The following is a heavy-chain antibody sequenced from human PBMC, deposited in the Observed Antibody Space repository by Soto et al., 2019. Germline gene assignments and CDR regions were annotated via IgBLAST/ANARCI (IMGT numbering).Heavy chain of an antibody. Sequence: PGGSLRLSCEASGLNFSISWMSWVRQAPGKGLEWVANMKEDGSEKYYADSVRGRFTISRDNAKNSVHLQMNSLRVEDTAVYYCARGFYTDYWGQGALVTVSS. D-gene: IGHD3-3*01. CDR3: ARGFYTDY. V-gene: IGHV3-7*01. CDR2: MKEDGSEK. J-gene: IGHJ4*02. CDR1: GLNFSISW.